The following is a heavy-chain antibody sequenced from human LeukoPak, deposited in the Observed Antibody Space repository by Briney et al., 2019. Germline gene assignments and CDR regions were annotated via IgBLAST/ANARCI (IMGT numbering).Heavy chain of an antibody. V-gene: IGHV4-59*08. Sequence: SETLSLTCTVSGGSISSYYWSWIGQPPGKGLEWIGYIYYSGSTNYNPSLKSRVTISVDTSKNQFSLKLSSVTAADTAVYYCARAGGNRYYFDYWGQGTLVTVSS. J-gene: IGHJ4*02. CDR2: IYYSGST. CDR3: ARAGGNRYYFDY. D-gene: IGHD6-25*01. CDR1: GGSISSYY.